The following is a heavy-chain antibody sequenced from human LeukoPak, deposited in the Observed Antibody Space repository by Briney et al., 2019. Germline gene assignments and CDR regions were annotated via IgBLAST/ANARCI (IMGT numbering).Heavy chain of an antibody. CDR3: ARVNSGSYYERNLNFDY. Sequence: PSETLSLTCAVSGGSISSGGYYWSWIRQHPGKGLEWIGYIYYSGSTYYNPSLKSRVTISVDTSKNQFSLKLSSVTAADTAVYYCARVNSGSYYERNLNFDYWGQGTLVTVSS. J-gene: IGHJ4*02. D-gene: IGHD3-10*01. CDR1: GGSISSGGYY. CDR2: IYYSGST. V-gene: IGHV4-31*11.